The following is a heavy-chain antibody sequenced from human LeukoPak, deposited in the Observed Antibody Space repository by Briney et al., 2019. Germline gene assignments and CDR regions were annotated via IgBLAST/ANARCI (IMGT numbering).Heavy chain of an antibody. CDR1: GYTFTGYG. CDR3: ARGVVVAARGDAFDI. Sequence: GASVKVSCKASGYTFTGYGISWVRQAPGQGLEWMGWISAYNGNTNYAQKLQGRVTMTTDTSTSTAYMELRSLRSDDTAVYYCARGVVVAARGDAFDIWGQGTMVTVSS. J-gene: IGHJ3*02. CDR2: ISAYNGNT. D-gene: IGHD2-15*01. V-gene: IGHV1-18*01.